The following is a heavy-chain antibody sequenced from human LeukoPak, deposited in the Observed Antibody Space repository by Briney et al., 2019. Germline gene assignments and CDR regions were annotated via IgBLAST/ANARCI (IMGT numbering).Heavy chain of an antibody. Sequence: GGSLRLSCAASGFTFINYGMHWVRQAPGKGLEWVAVIWYDGSKKYYADSVKGRFTISRDNSKNTVYLQMNSLRAEDTAVYYCARVSPEIVVVTGTGAPDYWGQGTLVTVSS. J-gene: IGHJ4*02. V-gene: IGHV3-33*01. CDR1: GFTFINYG. CDR2: IWYDGSKK. D-gene: IGHD2-21*02. CDR3: ARVSPEIVVVTGTGAPDY.